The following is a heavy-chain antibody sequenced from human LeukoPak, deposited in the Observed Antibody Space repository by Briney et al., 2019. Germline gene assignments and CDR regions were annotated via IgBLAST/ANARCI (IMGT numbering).Heavy chain of an antibody. V-gene: IGHV4-59*01. Sequence: PSEALSLTCTVSGDSISSYYWSWIRQPPGKGLEWIGYIYYSGSTNYNPSLKSRVTISVDTSKNQFSLKLSSVTAADTAVYYCARGSVAGTVGYWGQGTLVTVSS. J-gene: IGHJ4*02. CDR3: ARGSVAGTVGY. CDR1: GDSISSYY. D-gene: IGHD6-19*01. CDR2: IYYSGST.